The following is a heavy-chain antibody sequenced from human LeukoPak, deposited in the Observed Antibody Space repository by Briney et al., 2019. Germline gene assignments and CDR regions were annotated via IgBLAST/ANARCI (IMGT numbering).Heavy chain of an antibody. D-gene: IGHD3-3*01. CDR2: MNPNSGNT. J-gene: IGHJ6*03. CDR1: GYTFTSYD. V-gene: IGHV1-8*01. Sequence: GASVKVSCKASGYTFTSYDINWVRQGTGQGLEWMGWMNPNSGNTGDAQKFQGRVTMTRTTSISTAYMELSSLRSEDTAVYYCARGRRFLEWFRPRYYYYYMDVWGKGTTVTVSS. CDR3: ARGRRFLEWFRPRYYYYYMDV.